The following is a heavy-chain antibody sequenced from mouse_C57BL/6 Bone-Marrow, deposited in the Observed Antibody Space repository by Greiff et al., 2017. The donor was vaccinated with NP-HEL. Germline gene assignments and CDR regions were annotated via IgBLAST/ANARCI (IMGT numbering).Heavy chain of an antibody. CDR1: GFTFSSYG. CDR3: ARPTYDYDVGFDY. D-gene: IGHD2-4*01. CDR2: ISRGGSYT. Sequence: EVQRVESGGDLVKPGGSLKLSCAASGFTFSSYGMSWVRQTPNKRLDWVATISRGGSYTYYPDSVKGRFTISRDNAKNTLYLQMSSLKSDDTAMYYCARPTYDYDVGFDYWGQGTTLTVSS. J-gene: IGHJ2*01. V-gene: IGHV5-6*01.